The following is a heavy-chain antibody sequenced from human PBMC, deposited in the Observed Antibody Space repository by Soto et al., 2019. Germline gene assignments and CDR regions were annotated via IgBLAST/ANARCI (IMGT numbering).Heavy chain of an antibody. Sequence: PGGSLRLSCAASGFSLSNNGMHWVRQAPGKGLEWVAVISYDGNNKYYVDSVKGRFTISRDNSKNTVYLEMNNLRAEDTAMYYCAKGGSGNYLTYYYYYGMDVWGQGTTVTVSS. D-gene: IGHD3-22*01. CDR2: ISYDGNNK. CDR3: AKGGSGNYLTYYYYYGMDV. CDR1: GFSLSNNG. V-gene: IGHV3-30*18. J-gene: IGHJ6*02.